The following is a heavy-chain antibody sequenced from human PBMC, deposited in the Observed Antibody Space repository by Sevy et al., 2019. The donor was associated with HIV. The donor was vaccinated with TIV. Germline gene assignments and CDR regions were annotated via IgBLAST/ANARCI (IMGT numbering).Heavy chain of an antibody. D-gene: IGHD2-8*01. V-gene: IGHV3-23*01. J-gene: IGHJ4*02. CDR3: AREGCTRPHDY. CDR1: GFNFNIYS. Sequence: GGYLRLSCAVSGFNFNIYSMSWVRQAPGKGLEWVSTLSFGGGKINYTDSVKGRFIISRDDSKNTLYLQMNSLRAEDTAVYFCAREGCTRPHDYWGQGTLVTVSS. CDR2: LSFGGGKI.